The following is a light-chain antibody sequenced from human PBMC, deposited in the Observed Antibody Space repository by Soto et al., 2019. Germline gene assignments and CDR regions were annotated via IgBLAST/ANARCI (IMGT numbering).Light chain of an antibody. V-gene: IGKV1-13*02. CDR3: QQYYSYPHT. J-gene: IGKJ5*01. CDR1: QAIRSS. Sequence: IQLTQYPSSLSASVADSVTLTCRASQAIRSSLAWCQQTPGRAPKLLIYDASTLESGVPSRFSGSRSGTDFTLTISCLQSEDFATYYCQQYYSYPHTFGQGTRLEIK. CDR2: DAS.